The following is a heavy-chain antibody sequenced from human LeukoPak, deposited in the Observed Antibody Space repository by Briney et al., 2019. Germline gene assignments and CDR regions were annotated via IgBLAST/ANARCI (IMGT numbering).Heavy chain of an antibody. Sequence: PGGSLRLSCAAPPLTFGTYDMNWVRQAPGKGLEWVSFISSSSGTIYYADSVKGRFTISRDNAKNSLYLQMNSLRAEDTAVYYCARDLKRQWLVRRNDAFDIWGQGTMVTVSS. D-gene: IGHD6-19*01. CDR2: ISSSSGTI. CDR1: PLTFGTYD. V-gene: IGHV3-48*04. CDR3: ARDLKRQWLVRRNDAFDI. J-gene: IGHJ3*02.